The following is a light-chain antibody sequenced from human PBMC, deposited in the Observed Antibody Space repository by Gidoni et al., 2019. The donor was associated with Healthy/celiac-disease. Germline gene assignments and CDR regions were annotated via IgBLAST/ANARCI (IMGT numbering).Light chain of an antibody. J-gene: IGKJ2*01. CDR3: QQYGSSPYT. CDR2: GAS. Sequence: EIVLTQSPRTLSLSPGERATLSCRASQSVSSSYLAWYQQKPGQAPRLLIYGASSRATGIPDRFSGSGSGTDFTLTISRLEPEDFAVYYCQQYGSSPYTFXQXTKLEIK. CDR1: QSVSSSY. V-gene: IGKV3-20*01.